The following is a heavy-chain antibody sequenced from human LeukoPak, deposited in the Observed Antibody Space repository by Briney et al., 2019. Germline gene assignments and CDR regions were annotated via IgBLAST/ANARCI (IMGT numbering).Heavy chain of an antibody. CDR1: GGTFSSYA. D-gene: IGHD2-2*01. Sequence: ASVKVSCKASGGTFSSYAISWVRQAPGQGLEWMGGIIPIFGTANYAQKFQGRVTITADESTSTAYMELSSLRSEDTAVYYCATCKEYCSSTSCKDGRTPPAGYNWFDPWGQGTLVTVSS. CDR3: ATCKEYCSSTSCKDGRTPPAGYNWFDP. V-gene: IGHV1-69*01. CDR2: IIPIFGTA. J-gene: IGHJ5*02.